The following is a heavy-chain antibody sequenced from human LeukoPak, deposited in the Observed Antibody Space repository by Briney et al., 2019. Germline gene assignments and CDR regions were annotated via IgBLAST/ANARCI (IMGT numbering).Heavy chain of an antibody. V-gene: IGHV4-59*03. Sequence: SETLSLTCTVSGVSISGYYWSWIRQPPGKGLEWIGYIYSSGSASYNPSLISRVTILVDTSKNQFSLTLTSVTAADTAVYHCARLHASRAEEFDPWGQGTLVTVSS. CDR1: GVSISGYY. J-gene: IGHJ5*02. CDR3: ARLHASRAEEFDP. CDR2: IYSSGSA. D-gene: IGHD3-16*01.